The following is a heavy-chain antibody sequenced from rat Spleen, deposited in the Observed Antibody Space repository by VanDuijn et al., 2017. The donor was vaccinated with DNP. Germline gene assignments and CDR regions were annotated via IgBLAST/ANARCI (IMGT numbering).Heavy chain of an antibody. J-gene: IGHJ3*01. Sequence: EVQLVESGGGLVQPGRSLKLSCAASGFTFSDYYMAWVRQAPTKGLEWVAYISYDGGSTYYGDSVKGRFTIYRDNAKSTLYLQMNSLRSEDMATYYCARPWELGFAYWGQGTLVTVSS. CDR3: ARPWELGFAY. D-gene: IGHD5-1*01. V-gene: IGHV5-22*01. CDR1: GFTFSDYY. CDR2: ISYDGGST.